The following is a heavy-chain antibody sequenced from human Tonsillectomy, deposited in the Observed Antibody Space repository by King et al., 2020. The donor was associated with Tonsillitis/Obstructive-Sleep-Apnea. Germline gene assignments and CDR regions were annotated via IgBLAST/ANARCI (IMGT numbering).Heavy chain of an antibody. V-gene: IGHV1-46*01. J-gene: IGHJ4*02. CDR1: EYTFTSYD. CDR3: ARGPSRGYFDY. CDR2: INPIGGFT. Sequence: QLVQSGAEMKKPGASVKVSCKTSEYTFTSYDMHWVRQAPGQGLEWMGIINPIGGFTSYAQKFQDRVSMTRDTSTSTVYIDLSSLRSEDTAVYYCARGPSRGYFDYWGQGTLVTVSS.